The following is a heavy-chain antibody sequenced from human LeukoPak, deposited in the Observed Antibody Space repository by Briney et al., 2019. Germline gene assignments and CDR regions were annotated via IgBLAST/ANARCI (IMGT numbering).Heavy chain of an antibody. J-gene: IGHJ5*02. CDR2: INHSGST. CDR1: GGSFSGYY. V-gene: IGHV4-34*01. D-gene: IGHD6-13*01. Sequence: SSETLSLTCAVYGGSFSGYYWSWIRQPPGKGLEWIGEINHSGSTNYNPSLKSRVTISVDTSKNQFSLKLSSVTAADTAVYYCARGSDIAAAGLNRFDPWGQGTLVTVSS. CDR3: ARGSDIAAAGLNRFDP.